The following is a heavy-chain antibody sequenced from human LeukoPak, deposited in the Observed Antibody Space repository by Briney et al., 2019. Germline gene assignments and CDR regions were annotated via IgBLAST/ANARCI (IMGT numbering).Heavy chain of an antibody. V-gene: IGHV3-30*18. Sequence: PGGSLRLSCAASGFTFSSYGMHWVRQAPGKGLEWVAVISYDGSNKYYADSVKGRFTISRDNSKNTLYLQMNSLRAEDTAVYYCAKTPYVVEAELDYWGQGTLVTVSS. J-gene: IGHJ4*02. D-gene: IGHD2-15*01. CDR3: AKTPYVVEAELDY. CDR2: ISYDGSNK. CDR1: GFTFSSYG.